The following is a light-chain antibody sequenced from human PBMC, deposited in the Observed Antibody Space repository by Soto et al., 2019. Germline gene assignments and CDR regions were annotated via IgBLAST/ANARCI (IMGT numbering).Light chain of an antibody. CDR1: NIGGKT. CDR2: DDS. CDR3: QVWAGGTDHLYV. Sequence: SYDLTQPPSVSVAPGQTARITCGGNNIGGKTVHWYQQRPGQAPVLVVYDDSDRPSGIPERFSGSNSGNTATLTISRVEAGDEADYYCQVWAGGTDHLYVFGTGTKVTV. V-gene: IGLV3-21*02. J-gene: IGLJ1*01.